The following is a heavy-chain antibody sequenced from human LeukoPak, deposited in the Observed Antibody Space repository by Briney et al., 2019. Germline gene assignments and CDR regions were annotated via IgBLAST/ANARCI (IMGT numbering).Heavy chain of an antibody. D-gene: IGHD3-22*01. Sequence: VASVKVSCKASGGTFSSYAISWVRQAPGQGLEWMGGIIPIFGTANYAQKFQGRVTITADESTSTAYMELSSLRSEDTAVYYCARAAPSYYYDSSGYHTFDYWGQGTLVTVSS. J-gene: IGHJ4*02. CDR3: ARAAPSYYYDSSGYHTFDY. CDR2: IIPIFGTA. V-gene: IGHV1-69*13. CDR1: GGTFSSYA.